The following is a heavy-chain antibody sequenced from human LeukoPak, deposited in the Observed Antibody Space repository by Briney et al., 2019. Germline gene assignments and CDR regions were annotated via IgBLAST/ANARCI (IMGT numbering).Heavy chain of an antibody. J-gene: IGHJ4*02. CDR1: GFTFSSYS. Sequence: GGSLRLSCAASGFTFSSYSMNWVRQAPGKGLEWVSYISSSSSNIYYADSVKGRFTISRDNAKNSLYLQMNSLRAEDTAVYYCAKGTYGSGTYGAHDYWGQGTLVTVSS. CDR3: AKGTYGSGTYGAHDY. V-gene: IGHV3-48*01. CDR2: ISSSSSNI. D-gene: IGHD3-10*01.